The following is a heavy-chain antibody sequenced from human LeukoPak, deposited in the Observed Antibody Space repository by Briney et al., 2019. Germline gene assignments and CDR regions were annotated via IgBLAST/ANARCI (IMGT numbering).Heavy chain of an antibody. V-gene: IGHV1-69*13. D-gene: IGHD3-10*01. CDR3: ARGPFTMVRGVIITPLGFDY. CDR1: GGTFISYA. J-gene: IGHJ4*02. CDR2: IIPIFGTA. Sequence: ASVKVSCKASGGTFISYAISWVRQAPGQGLEWMGGIIPIFGTANYAQKFQGRVTITADESTSTAYMELSSLRSEDTAVYYCARGPFTMVRGVIITPLGFDYWGQGTLVTVSS.